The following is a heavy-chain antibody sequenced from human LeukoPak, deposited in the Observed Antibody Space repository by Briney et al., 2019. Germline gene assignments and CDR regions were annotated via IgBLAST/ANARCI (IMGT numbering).Heavy chain of an antibody. Sequence: SETLSLACAVSGGSISSGGYYWSWIRQRPGKGLEWIGYIYYSGSTYYNPSLKSRVTISVDTSKNQFSLKLSSVTAADTAVYYCARAPRAAAGIEFDYWGQGTLVTVSS. J-gene: IGHJ4*02. CDR3: ARAPRAAAGIEFDY. CDR2: IYYSGST. D-gene: IGHD6-13*01. CDR1: GGSISSGGYY. V-gene: IGHV4-30-4*07.